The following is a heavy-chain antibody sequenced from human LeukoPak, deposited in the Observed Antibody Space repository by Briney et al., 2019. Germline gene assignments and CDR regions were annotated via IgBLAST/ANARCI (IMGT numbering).Heavy chain of an antibody. Sequence: ASVKVSCKASGYTFTSYDINWVRQATGQGPEWMGWMSSNSGDTGCAQNFQGRVTMTRDTSISTAYMELSSLRSEDTAVYYCARGPPNWGYDYWGQGTLVTVSS. CDR3: ARGPPNWGYDY. D-gene: IGHD7-27*01. CDR2: MSSNSGDT. CDR1: GYTFTSYD. J-gene: IGHJ4*02. V-gene: IGHV1-8*01.